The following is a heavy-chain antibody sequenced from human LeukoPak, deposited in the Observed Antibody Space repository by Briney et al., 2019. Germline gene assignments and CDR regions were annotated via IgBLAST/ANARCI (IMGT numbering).Heavy chain of an antibody. CDR2: ISPNSGGT. J-gene: IGHJ6*03. CDR3: ARAPSKYYDILTGYWFPYYYYYMDV. Sequence: ASVKVSCKASGYTFTGYYMHWVRQAPGQGLEWMGWISPNSGGTSYAQKFQGRVTMTRDTSISTAYMELSRLRSDDTAVYYCARAPSKYYDILTGYWFPYYYYYMDVWGKGTTVTVSS. CDR1: GYTFTGYY. D-gene: IGHD3-9*01. V-gene: IGHV1-2*02.